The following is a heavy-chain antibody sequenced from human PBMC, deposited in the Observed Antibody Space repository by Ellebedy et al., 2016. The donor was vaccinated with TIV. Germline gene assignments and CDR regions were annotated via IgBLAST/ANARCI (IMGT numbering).Heavy chain of an antibody. CDR1: GYTFTNHG. Sequence: AASVKVSCKGSGYTFTNHGITWVRQARGQGLEWIGWVSGKDGETNYGQKFEGRVTMTTDASTSTAYMDLRSLRSDDTAVYFCARDFHYYASGSWDDTFDIWGQGTVVTVSS. V-gene: IGHV1-18*01. J-gene: IGHJ3*02. CDR3: ARDFHYYASGSWDDTFDI. CDR2: VSGKDGET. D-gene: IGHD3-10*01.